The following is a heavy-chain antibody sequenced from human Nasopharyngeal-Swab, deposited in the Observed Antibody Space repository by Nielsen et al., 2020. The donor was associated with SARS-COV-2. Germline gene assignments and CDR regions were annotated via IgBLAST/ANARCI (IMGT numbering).Heavy chain of an antibody. V-gene: IGHV3-23*01. J-gene: IGHJ3*02. CDR3: AKENYYDSSGYYSNDAFDI. CDR2: ISGSGDST. CDR1: GFTFSSHA. D-gene: IGHD3-22*01. Sequence: GESLKISCAASGFTFSSHAVSWVRQAPGKGLEWVSTISGSGDSTYYADSVKGRFTISRDQSKNTLYLQMNSLRAEDTAVYYCAKENYYDSSGYYSNDAFDIWGQGAMVTVSS.